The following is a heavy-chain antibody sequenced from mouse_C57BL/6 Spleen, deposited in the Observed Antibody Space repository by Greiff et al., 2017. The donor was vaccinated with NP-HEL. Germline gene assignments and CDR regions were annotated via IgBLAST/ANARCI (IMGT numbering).Heavy chain of an antibody. Sequence: QVQLKQPGAELVMPGASVKLSCKASGYTFTSYWMHWVKQRPGQGLEWIGEIDPSDSYTNYNQKFKGKSTLTVDKSSSTAYMQLSSLTSEDSAVYYCARSNYGPAWFAYWGQGTLVTVSA. CDR1: GYTFTSYW. CDR2: IDPSDSYT. J-gene: IGHJ3*01. CDR3: ARSNYGPAWFAY. D-gene: IGHD1-1*02. V-gene: IGHV1-69*01.